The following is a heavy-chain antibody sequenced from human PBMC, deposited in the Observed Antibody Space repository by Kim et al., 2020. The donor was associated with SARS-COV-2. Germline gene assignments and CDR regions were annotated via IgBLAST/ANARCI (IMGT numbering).Heavy chain of an antibody. Sequence: SETLSLTCAVYGGSFSGYYWSWIRQPPGKGLEWIGEINHSGSTNYNPSLKSRVTISVDTSKNQFSLKLSSVTAADTAVYYCAREWELTNWGQGTLVTVSS. CDR2: INHSGST. J-gene: IGHJ4*02. CDR3: AREWELTN. D-gene: IGHD1-26*01. V-gene: IGHV4-34*01. CDR1: GGSFSGYY.